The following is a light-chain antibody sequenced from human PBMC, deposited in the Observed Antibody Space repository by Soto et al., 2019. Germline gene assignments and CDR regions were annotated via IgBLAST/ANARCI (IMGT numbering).Light chain of an antibody. Sequence: SYELTQPPSVSVSPGQTASITCSGDKLGDKYACWYQQKPGQSPVLVIYQDSKRPSGIPERFSGSNSGNTATLTISETQTMYEADYYCQAWDSSTGHVVGTGTKLTVL. CDR3: QAWDSSTGHV. J-gene: IGLJ1*01. CDR2: QDS. CDR1: KLGDKY. V-gene: IGLV3-1*01.